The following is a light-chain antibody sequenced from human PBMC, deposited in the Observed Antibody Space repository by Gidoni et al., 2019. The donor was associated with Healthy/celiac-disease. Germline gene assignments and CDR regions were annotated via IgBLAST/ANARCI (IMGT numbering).Light chain of an antibody. J-gene: IGKJ5*01. CDR3: QQYYSTPIT. CDR2: LAS. V-gene: IGKV4-1*01. Sequence: DIVMTQSPESLDVSLVEQATINCKYSQSVLYSSNNKNYLAWYQQKPGQPPKLLIYLASNRESGVPDRFSGCWSGTYFSLTIGSLQAEDGSISYCQQYYSTPITFGQGTRLEN. CDR1: QSVLYSSNNKNY.